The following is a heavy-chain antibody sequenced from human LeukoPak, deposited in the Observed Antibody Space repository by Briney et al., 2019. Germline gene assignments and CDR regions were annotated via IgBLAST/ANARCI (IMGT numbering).Heavy chain of an antibody. CDR1: GGSISSYY. CDR2: IYYCEIT. CDR3: AGGLKSRGYSYGGTNWFNP. D-gene: IGHD5-18*01. Sequence: SETLYLIWSVSGGSISSYYWSWVRQDPGKGLEWIGYIYYCEITNYNPSLKRRVTLSVDTSKNQFSLTLSSVTAADTDVYYCAGGLKSRGYSYGGTNWFNPWGQGTLVTVSS. V-gene: IGHV4-59*01. J-gene: IGHJ5*02.